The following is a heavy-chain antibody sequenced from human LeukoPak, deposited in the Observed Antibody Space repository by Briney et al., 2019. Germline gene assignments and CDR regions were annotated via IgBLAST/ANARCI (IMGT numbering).Heavy chain of an antibody. V-gene: IGHV4-59*08. CDR3: ARGYSHGFPLDF. CDR2: IYYSGSA. J-gene: IGHJ4*02. Sequence: KPSETLSLTCTVSGGSISRDYWSWIRQPPGKGLEWIGYIYYSGSAYYNPSPKSRVTISVDTSKNQFSLKLTSMTAADTAVYYCARGYSHGFPLDFWGQGTLVTVSS. CDR1: GGSISRDY. D-gene: IGHD5-12*01.